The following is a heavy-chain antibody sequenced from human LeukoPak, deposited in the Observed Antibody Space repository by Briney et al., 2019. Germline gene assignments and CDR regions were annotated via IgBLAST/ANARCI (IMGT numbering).Heavy chain of an antibody. CDR1: GFTFDDYA. D-gene: IGHD3-10*01. V-gene: IGHV3-9*01. J-gene: IGHJ3*01. CDR2: ISWNSGSI. Sequence: GGSLRLSCAASGFTFDDYAMHWVRQAPGKGLEWVSGISWNSGSIGYADSVKGRFTISRDNAKDSLFLQMNSLRAEDTAVYFCARSLMSFGELLSGGFDVWGQGAMVTVSS. CDR3: ARSLMSFGELLSGGFDV.